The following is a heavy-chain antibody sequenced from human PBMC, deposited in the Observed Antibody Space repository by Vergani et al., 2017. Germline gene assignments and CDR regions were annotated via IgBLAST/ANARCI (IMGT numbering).Heavy chain of an antibody. V-gene: IGHV4-34*01. D-gene: IGHD3-10*01. CDR3: ARRRILWFGEGAKWFDP. Sequence: QVQLQQWGAGLLKPSETLSLTCAVYGGSFSGYYWSWIRQPPGKGLEWIGEINHSGSTNYNPSLKSRVTISVDTSKNQFSLKRSSVTAADTAVYYGARRRILWFGEGAKWFDPWGQGTLVTVSS. CDR2: INHSGST. CDR1: GGSFSGYY. J-gene: IGHJ5*02.